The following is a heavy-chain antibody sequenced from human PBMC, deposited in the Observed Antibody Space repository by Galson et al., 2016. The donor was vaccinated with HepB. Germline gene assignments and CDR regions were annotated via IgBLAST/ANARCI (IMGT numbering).Heavy chain of an antibody. D-gene: IGHD5-18*01. Sequence: SLRLSCAASGFTFSTYSMNWVRQAPGKGLEWVSSLSSSSIYIYYADSVKGRFTISRDNAKNSLYLQMDSLRAEDTAVYFCARGYSRVDTALVDDAFDIWGQGTMVTVSS. CDR3: ARGYSRVDTALVDDAFDI. CDR1: GFTFSTYS. V-gene: IGHV3-21*01. J-gene: IGHJ3*02. CDR2: LSSSSIYI.